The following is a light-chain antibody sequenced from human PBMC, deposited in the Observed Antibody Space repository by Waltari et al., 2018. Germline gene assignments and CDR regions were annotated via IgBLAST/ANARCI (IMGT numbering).Light chain of an antibody. CDR3: QSSDSTLYGVV. CDR2: GIN. CDR1: SSTIGAGYD. V-gene: IGLV1-40*01. Sequence: QSVLTQPPSVSGAPGQRVTIPCTGSSSTIGAGYDVTWSQLHPGTATKLLTYGINNRPSGVPDRFSGSRSVTSASLAISGLQAEDEAYYYCQSSDSTLYGVVFGGGTKLTVL. J-gene: IGLJ2*01.